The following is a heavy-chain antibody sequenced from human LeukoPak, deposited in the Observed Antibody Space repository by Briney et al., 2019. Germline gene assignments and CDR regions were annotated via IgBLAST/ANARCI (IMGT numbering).Heavy chain of an antibody. D-gene: IGHD6-25*01. J-gene: IGHJ3*02. Sequence: PSETLSLTCTVSGGSISSYYWSWIRQPPGKGLEWIGYIYYSGSTNYNPSLKSRVTISVDTSKNQFSLKLSSVTAADTAVYYCARDRLPFDIWGQGTMVTASS. CDR1: GGSISSYY. V-gene: IGHV4-59*01. CDR3: ARDRLPFDI. CDR2: IYYSGST.